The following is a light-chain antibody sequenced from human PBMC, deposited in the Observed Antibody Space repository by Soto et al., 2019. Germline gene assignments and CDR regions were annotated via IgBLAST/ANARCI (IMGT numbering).Light chain of an antibody. V-gene: IGLV1-40*01. Sequence: QSVLTQPPSVSAAPGQRVTISCTGSSSNIGAGYEAHWYQQVQGTAPKLLIYENNNRPSGVPDRFSGSKSGTSASLAITGLQAEDDAEYYCQSYDSSLSGYVFGTGTKLTVL. CDR3: QSYDSSLSGYV. CDR2: ENN. CDR1: SSNIGAGYE. J-gene: IGLJ1*01.